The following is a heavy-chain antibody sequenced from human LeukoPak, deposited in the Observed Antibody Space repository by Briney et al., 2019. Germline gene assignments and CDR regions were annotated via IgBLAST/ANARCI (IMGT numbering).Heavy chain of an antibody. J-gene: IGHJ5*02. D-gene: IGHD1-26*01. V-gene: IGHV4-59*08. CDR2: IYYSGST. CDR3: ARRGAEGWSDP. Sequence: SETLSLTCTASGGSISSYYWSWIRQPPGKGLEWIGYIYYSGSTNYNPSLKSRVTISVDTSKNQFSLKLSSVTAADTAVYYCARRGAEGWSDPWGQGTLVTVSS. CDR1: GGSISSYY.